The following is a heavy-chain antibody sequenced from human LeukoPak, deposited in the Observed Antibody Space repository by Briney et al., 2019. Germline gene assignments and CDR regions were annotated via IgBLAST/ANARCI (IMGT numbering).Heavy chain of an antibody. CDR3: ARSVYGDEYDF. CDR2: IYYSGSA. CDR1: GGSISSYY. V-gene: IGHV4-59*01. J-gene: IGHJ4*02. D-gene: IGHD4-17*01. Sequence: SETLSLTCTVSGGSISSYYWSWIRQPPGKGLEWIGYIYYSGSANYNPSLNSRVTISLDTSKNQFSLKLTSVAAADTAVYYCARSVYGDEYDFWGQGTLVTVSS.